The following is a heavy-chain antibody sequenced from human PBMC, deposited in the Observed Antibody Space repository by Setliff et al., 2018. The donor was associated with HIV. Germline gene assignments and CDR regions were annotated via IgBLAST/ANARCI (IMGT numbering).Heavy chain of an antibody. CDR2: IYTSGST. CDR3: ARNDAFDI. J-gene: IGHJ3*02. CDR1: GGSISSHY. V-gene: IGHV4-4*08. Sequence: SSETLSLTCTVSGGSISSHYWSWIRQPPGKGLEWIGHIYTSGSTNYNPSLKSRVTMSIDTSKSQFSLKLSSVTAADTAVYYCARNDAFDIWGQGTLVTVSS.